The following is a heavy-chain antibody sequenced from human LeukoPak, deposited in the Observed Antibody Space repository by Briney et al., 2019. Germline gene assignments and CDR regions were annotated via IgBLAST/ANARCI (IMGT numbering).Heavy chain of an antibody. CDR2: IRYDGSNK. J-gene: IGHJ5*02. CDR1: GFTFSSYG. V-gene: IGHV3-30*02. D-gene: IGHD3-22*01. Sequence: GGSQRLSCAASGFTFSSYGMHWVRQAPGKGLEWVAFIRYDGSNKYYADSVKGRFTISRDNSKSTLYLQMNSLRAEDTAVYYCAREDNYYDSSGYLNWFDPWGQGTLVTVSS. CDR3: AREDNYYDSSGYLNWFDP.